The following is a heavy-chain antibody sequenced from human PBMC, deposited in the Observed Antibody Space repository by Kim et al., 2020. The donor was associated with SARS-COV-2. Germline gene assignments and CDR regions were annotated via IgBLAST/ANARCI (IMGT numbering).Heavy chain of an antibody. J-gene: IGHJ5*02. CDR1: GGSISSYY. Sequence: SETLSLTCTVSGGSISSYYWSWIRQPPGKGLEWIGYIYYSGSTNYNPSLKSRVTISVDTSKNQFSLKLSSVTAADTAVYYCARFPQWLSGWFDPWGQGTLVTVSS. CDR2: IYYSGST. V-gene: IGHV4-59*01. D-gene: IGHD6-19*01. CDR3: ARFPQWLSGWFDP.